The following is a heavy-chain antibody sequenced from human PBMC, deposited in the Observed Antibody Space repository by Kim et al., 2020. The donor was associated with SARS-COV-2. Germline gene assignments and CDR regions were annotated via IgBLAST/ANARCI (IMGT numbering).Heavy chain of an antibody. CDR1: GLRFTSYW. D-gene: IGHD3-3*01. CDR2: IRDAGSEK. CDR3: ALAEC. V-gene: IGHV3-7*01. J-gene: IGHJ4*02. Sequence: GGSLRLSCAASGLRFTSYWMSWVRQAPGKGLEWVASIRDAGSEKFYVDSVRGRFTSSRDNAKNLVYLQMNSLRAEDTALYYCALAECWGQGALVTAS.